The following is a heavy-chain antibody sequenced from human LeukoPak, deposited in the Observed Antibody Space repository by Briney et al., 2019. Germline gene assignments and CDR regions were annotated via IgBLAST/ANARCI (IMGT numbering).Heavy chain of an antibody. V-gene: IGHV1-69*13. CDR2: IIPIFGAA. CDR1: GGTFSSYA. D-gene: IGHD4-17*01. J-gene: IGHJ1*01. Sequence: SVKVSCKASGGTFSSYAISWVRQAPGQGLEWMGGIIPIFGAANYAQKFQGRVTITADESTSTAYMELSSLRSEDTAVYYCAGSTVTRLAEYFQHWGQGTLVTVSS. CDR3: AGSTVTRLAEYFQH.